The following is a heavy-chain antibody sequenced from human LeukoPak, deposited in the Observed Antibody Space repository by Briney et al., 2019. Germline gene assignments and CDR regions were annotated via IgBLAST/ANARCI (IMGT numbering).Heavy chain of an antibody. CDR3: ARVTTGGYYNC. J-gene: IGHJ4*02. CDR1: GGSISSYY. Sequence: SETLSLTCTVSGGSISSYYWSWIRLPPGKGLEWIGYIYYTGSTNYSPSLKSRVTISVDTSKNQFSLNLSSVTAADTAVYYCARVTTGGYYNCWGQGTLVTVSS. D-gene: IGHD3-22*01. V-gene: IGHV4-59*08. CDR2: IYYTGST.